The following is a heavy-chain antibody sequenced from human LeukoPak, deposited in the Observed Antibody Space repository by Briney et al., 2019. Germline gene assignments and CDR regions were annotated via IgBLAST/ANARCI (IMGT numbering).Heavy chain of an antibody. J-gene: IGHJ6*04. CDR1: GFTSSSYG. D-gene: IGHD6-13*01. CDR3: AKDRSSSWSLDV. CDR2: ISYDGSNK. V-gene: IGHV3-30*18. Sequence: AGGSLRLSCAASGFTSSSYGMHWVRQAPGKGLEWVAVISYDGSNKHYADSVKGRFTISRDNSKNTLYLQMNSLRAEDTAVYYCAKDRSSSWSLDVWGKGTTVTVSS.